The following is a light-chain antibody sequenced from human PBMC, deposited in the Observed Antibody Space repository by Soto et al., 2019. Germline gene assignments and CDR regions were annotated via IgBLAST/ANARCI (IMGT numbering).Light chain of an antibody. V-gene: IGLV2-8*01. J-gene: IGLJ1*01. CDR2: EVV. CDR3: KSYAGSNTYV. CDR1: KNDIGVYDF. Sequence: QSALTQSPSASGSPGQSVTISCTGTKNDIGVYDFVSWYQHHPGKAPRLIIYEVVQRPSGVPDRFSGSKSGNTASLTVSGLQAADEADYFCKSYAGSNTYVFGIGTKVTV.